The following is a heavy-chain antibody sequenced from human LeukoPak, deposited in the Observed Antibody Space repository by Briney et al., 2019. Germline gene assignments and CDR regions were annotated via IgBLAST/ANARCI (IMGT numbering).Heavy chain of an antibody. J-gene: IGHJ5*02. CDR1: GLSVSSNF. V-gene: IGHV3-11*01. CDR2: ISSSGSTI. D-gene: IGHD2-15*01. Sequence: PGGSLRLSCAATGLSVSSNFMSWIRQAPGKGLEWVSYISSSGSTIYYADSVKGRFTISRDNAKNSLYLQMNSLRAEDTAVYYCARDPVVVAATSDWFDPWGQGTLVTVSS. CDR3: ARDPVVVAATSDWFDP.